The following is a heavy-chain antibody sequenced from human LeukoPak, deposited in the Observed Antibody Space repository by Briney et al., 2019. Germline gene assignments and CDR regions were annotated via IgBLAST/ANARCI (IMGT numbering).Heavy chain of an antibody. CDR3: AKDLGCSSTSCYFNWFDP. D-gene: IGHD2-2*01. V-gene: IGHV3-23*01. CDR1: GFTFSSYG. Sequence: GGTLRLSCAASGFTFSSYGMSWVRQAPGKGLEWVSAISGSGGSTYYADSVKGRFTISRDNSKNTLYLQMNSLRAEDTAVYYCAKDLGCSSTSCYFNWFDPWGQGTLVTVSS. CDR2: ISGSGGST. J-gene: IGHJ5*02.